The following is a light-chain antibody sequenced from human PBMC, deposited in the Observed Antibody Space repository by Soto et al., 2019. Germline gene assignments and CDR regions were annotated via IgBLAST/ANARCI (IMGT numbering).Light chain of an antibody. Sequence: AIQMTQSPSSLSASVGDRVNITCRASQGIRNDLAWYQQRPGAAPKLLIFASSNLQTGVPSRFRGSGSGTDFTLTISSLLPDDFETYYCLQEYTDPRTFGQGTKVEI. CDR2: ASS. CDR3: LQEYTDPRT. J-gene: IGKJ1*01. V-gene: IGKV1-6*01. CDR1: QGIRND.